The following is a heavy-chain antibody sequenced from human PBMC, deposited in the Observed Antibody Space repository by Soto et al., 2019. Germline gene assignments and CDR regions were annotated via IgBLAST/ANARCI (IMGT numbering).Heavy chain of an antibody. Sequence: PGGSLRLSGVASGFTFSTYDMNWVCQAPGKGLEWVSSINRASIYIYYADSVRGRFTISRDNAKNSLYLQMDSLRVEDTAVYYCARRTVTTYHYFDYWGQGTLVTVSS. CDR1: GFTFSTYD. CDR3: ARRTVTTYHYFDY. J-gene: IGHJ4*02. D-gene: IGHD4-17*01. CDR2: INRASIYI. V-gene: IGHV3-21*01.